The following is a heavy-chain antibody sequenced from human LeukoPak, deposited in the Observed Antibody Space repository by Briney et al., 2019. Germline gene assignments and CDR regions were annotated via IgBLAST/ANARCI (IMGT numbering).Heavy chain of an antibody. V-gene: IGHV4-39*01. D-gene: IGHD6-19*01. CDR2: TPYSGST. Sequence: SETLSLTSTVSGGAISGSPYYWGWIRQPPGKGLEWIGSTPYSGSTYYNPSLKSRVTISVDTSKNQFSLKLTSVTAADTAVYYCARAYSSGWYNDFDPWGQGTLVIVSS. CDR3: ARAYSSGWYNDFDP. CDR1: GGAISGSPYY. J-gene: IGHJ5*02.